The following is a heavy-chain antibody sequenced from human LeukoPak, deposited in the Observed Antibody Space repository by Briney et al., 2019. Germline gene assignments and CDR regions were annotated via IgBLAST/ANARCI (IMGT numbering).Heavy chain of an antibody. J-gene: IGHJ4*02. CDR1: GFTFSSYA. Sequence: GGSLRLSCAASGFTFSSYAMSWVRQAPGKGLEWVSAISGSGGSTYYADSVKGRFTISRDNSKNMLYLQMNSLRAEDTAVYYCAKGRITMVRGVIIGNYFDYWGQGTLVTVSS. CDR3: AKGRITMVRGVIIGNYFDY. CDR2: ISGSGGST. V-gene: IGHV3-23*01. D-gene: IGHD3-10*01.